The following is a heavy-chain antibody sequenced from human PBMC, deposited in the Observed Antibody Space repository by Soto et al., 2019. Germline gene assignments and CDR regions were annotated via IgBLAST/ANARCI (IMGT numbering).Heavy chain of an antibody. V-gene: IGHV1-69*13. CDR2: IIPIFGTA. CDR1: GGTFSSYA. CDR3: ARGKMTTVTLYYYYAMDV. D-gene: IGHD4-4*01. J-gene: IGHJ6*02. Sequence: SVKVSCKASGGTFSSYAISWVRQAPGQGLEWMGGIIPIFGTANYAQKFQGRVTITADESTSTAYMELSSLRSEDTAVYYCARGKMTTVTLYYYYAMDVWGPGTTVTVSS.